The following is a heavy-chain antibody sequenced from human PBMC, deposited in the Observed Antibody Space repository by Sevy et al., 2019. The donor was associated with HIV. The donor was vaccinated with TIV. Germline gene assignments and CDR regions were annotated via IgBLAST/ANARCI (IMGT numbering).Heavy chain of an antibody. CDR1: GGSMSGYY. CDR2: VYYSGGT. Sequence: SETLSLTCSVSGGSMSGYYWSWIRQIPGKGLEWIGYVYYSGGTNYNPSLKNRVSISVDTSKKQFSLNLTSTTAADTAKYFCAGSFSSGSYRNWFDPWGQGVVVTVSS. J-gene: IGHJ5*02. V-gene: IGHV4-59*03. CDR3: AGSFSSGSYRNWFDP. D-gene: IGHD1-26*01.